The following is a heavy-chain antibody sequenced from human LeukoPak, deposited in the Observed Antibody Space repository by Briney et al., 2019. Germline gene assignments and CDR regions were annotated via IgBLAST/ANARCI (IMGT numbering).Heavy chain of an antibody. V-gene: IGHV3-33*01. CDR3: ARDGAGHIPIDY. CDR1: GFTFSSYG. J-gene: IGHJ4*02. CDR2: IWYDGSNK. Sequence: PGGSLRLSCAASGFTFSSYGMHWVRQAPGKGLEWVAVIWYDGSNKYYADSVKGRFTISRDNSKNTLYLQMNSLRAEDTAVYHCARDGAGHIPIDYWGQGTLVTVSS. D-gene: IGHD3-16*01.